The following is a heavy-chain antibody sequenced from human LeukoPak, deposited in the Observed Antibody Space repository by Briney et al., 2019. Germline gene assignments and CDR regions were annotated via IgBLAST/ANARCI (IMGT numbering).Heavy chain of an antibody. Sequence: GGSLRLSCAASGFTSSSYAMSWVRQAPGKGLEWVSAISGSGGSTYYADSVKGRFTISRDNSKNTLYLQMNSLRAEDTAVYYCAKGERFLEWFGGEYWGQGTLVTVSS. CDR1: GFTSSSYA. J-gene: IGHJ4*02. CDR3: AKGERFLEWFGGEY. V-gene: IGHV3-23*01. CDR2: ISGSGGST. D-gene: IGHD3-3*01.